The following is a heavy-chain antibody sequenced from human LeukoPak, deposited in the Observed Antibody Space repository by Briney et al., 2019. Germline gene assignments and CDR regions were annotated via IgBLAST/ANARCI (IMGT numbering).Heavy chain of an antibody. J-gene: IGHJ4*02. CDR2: IYYSGST. CDR1: GGSISSGGYY. V-gene: IGHV4-31*03. CDR3: ARDLRYGGNPRYFDY. Sequence: SETPSLTCTVSGGSISSGGYYWSWIRQHPGKGLEWIGYIYYSGSTYYNPSLKSRVTISVDTSKNQFSLKLSSVTAADTAVYYCARDLRYGGNPRYFDYWGQGTLVTVSS. D-gene: IGHD4-23*01.